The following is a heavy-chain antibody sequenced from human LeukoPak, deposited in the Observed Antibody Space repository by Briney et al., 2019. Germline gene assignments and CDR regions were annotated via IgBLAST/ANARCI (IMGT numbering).Heavy chain of an antibody. CDR1: GGSISSSSYY. CDR2: IYYSGST. J-gene: IGHJ4*02. V-gene: IGHV4-39*07. CDR3: ARAWRGYSPGY. Sequence: PSETLSLTCTVSGGSISSSSYYWGWIRQPPGKGLEWIGSIYYSGSTYYNPSLKSRVTISVDTSKNQFSLKLSSVTAADTAVYYCARAWRGYSPGYWGQGTLVTVSS. D-gene: IGHD5-12*01.